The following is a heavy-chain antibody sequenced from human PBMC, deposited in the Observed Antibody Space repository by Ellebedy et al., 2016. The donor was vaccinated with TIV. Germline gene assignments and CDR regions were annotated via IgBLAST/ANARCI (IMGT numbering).Heavy chain of an antibody. CDR2: IYHSGST. CDR1: GGSISSNNW. CDR3: ARGDYDILTGDSSIGDFDS. D-gene: IGHD3-9*01. J-gene: IGHJ4*02. V-gene: IGHV4-4*02. Sequence: SETLSLTCAVSGGSISSNNWWSWVRQPPGKGLEWIGEIYHSGSTNYNPSLKSRVSISVDKSKNQVSLKLSSVTAADTAVYYCARGDYDILTGDSSIGDFDSWGQGTLVTVSS.